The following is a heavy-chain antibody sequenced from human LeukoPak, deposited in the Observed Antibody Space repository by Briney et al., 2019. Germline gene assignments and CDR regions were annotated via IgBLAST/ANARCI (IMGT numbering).Heavy chain of an antibody. CDR1: GYTFTSYG. CDR3: AREGYDILTGYYKSGLGY. J-gene: IGHJ4*02. D-gene: IGHD3-9*01. Sequence: ASVKVSCKASGYTFTSYGISWVRQAPGQGLEWMGWISAYNGNTNYAQKLQGRVTMTTDTSTSTAYMELRSLRSDDTAVYYCAREGYDILTGYYKSGLGYWGQGTLVTVSS. CDR2: ISAYNGNT. V-gene: IGHV1-18*01.